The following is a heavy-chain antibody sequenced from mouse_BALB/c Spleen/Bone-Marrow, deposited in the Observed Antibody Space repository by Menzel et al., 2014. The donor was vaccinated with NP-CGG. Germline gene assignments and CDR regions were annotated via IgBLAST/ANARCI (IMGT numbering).Heavy chain of an antibody. CDR3: ARGGFRVLDY. V-gene: IGHV5-6-5*01. Sequence: EVQRVESGGGLVKPGGSLKLSCAAPGFTFSSYAMSWVRQTPEKRLEWVASISSGGSTYYPDSAKGRFTISRDNAKNNLSLQMNSLRSEDTAMYYCARGGFRVLDYWGQGTPLTVSS. CDR2: ISSGGST. CDR1: GFTFSSYA. J-gene: IGHJ2*01.